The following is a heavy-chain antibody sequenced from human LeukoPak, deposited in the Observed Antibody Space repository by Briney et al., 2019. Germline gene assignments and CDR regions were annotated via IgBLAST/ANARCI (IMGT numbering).Heavy chain of an antibody. Sequence: GGSLRLSCAASAFTFSSYAMHWVRQAPGKGLEYVSAISSNGGSTYYADSVKGRFTISRDNSKNTLYLQMGSLRAEDMAVYYCARSATWSTLTYGMDVWGQGTTVTVSS. D-gene: IGHD4-17*01. J-gene: IGHJ6*02. CDR3: ARSATWSTLTYGMDV. CDR2: ISSNGGST. CDR1: AFTFSSYA. V-gene: IGHV3-64*02.